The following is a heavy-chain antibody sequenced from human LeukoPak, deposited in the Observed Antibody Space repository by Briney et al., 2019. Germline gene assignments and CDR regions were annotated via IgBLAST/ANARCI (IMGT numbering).Heavy chain of an antibody. J-gene: IGHJ4*02. Sequence: GASVEVSRKASGYTFTSYYMHWVRQAPGQGLEWMGIINPSGGSTSYAQKFQGRVTMTRDTSTSTVYMELSSLRSEDTAVYYCAVPGGSYSSFDYWGQGTLVTVSS. D-gene: IGHD1-26*01. CDR1: GYTFTSYY. CDR3: AVPGGSYSSFDY. CDR2: INPSGGST. V-gene: IGHV1-46*01.